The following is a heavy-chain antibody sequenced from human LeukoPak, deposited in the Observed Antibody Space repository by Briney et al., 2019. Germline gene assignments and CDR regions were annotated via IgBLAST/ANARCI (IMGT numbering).Heavy chain of an antibody. CDR2: ISAYNGNT. V-gene: IGHV1-18*01. J-gene: IGHJ4*02. CDR1: GYTFTSYG. CDR3: ARVDIAATDFDY. D-gene: IGHD6-13*01. Sequence: ASVTVSCKASGYTFTSYGISWVRQAPGQGLEWMGWISAYNGNTNYAQKLQGRVTMTTDTSTSTAYMELRSLRSDDTAVYYCARVDIAATDFDYWGQGTLVTVSS.